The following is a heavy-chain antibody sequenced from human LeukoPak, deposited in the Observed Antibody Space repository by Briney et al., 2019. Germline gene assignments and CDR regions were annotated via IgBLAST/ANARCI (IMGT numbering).Heavy chain of an antibody. CDR2: IYYSGST. J-gene: IGHJ4*02. V-gene: IGHV4-59*01. CDR1: GGSISSYY. Sequence: SETLSLTCTVSGGSISSYYWSWIRQPPRKGLVWIGYIYYSGSTNHNPSLKSRVTISVDTSKNQFSLKLSSVTAADTAVYCCARDSMAFLWGQGTLVTVSS. CDR3: ARDSMAFL. D-gene: IGHD3-3*02.